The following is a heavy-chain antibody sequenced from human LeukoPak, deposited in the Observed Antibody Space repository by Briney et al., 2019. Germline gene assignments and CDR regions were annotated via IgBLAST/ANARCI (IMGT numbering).Heavy chain of an antibody. D-gene: IGHD6-6*01. Sequence: ASVKVSCKASGYTFTSYYMHWVRQAPGQGLEWMGIINPSGGSTSYAQKFQGRVTMTRDTSTSTVYMELSSLRAEDTALYYCAKSRAQLAPSYFDYWGQGTLVTVSS. J-gene: IGHJ4*02. V-gene: IGHV1-46*01. CDR3: AKSRAQLAPSYFDY. CDR1: GYTFTSYY. CDR2: INPSGGST.